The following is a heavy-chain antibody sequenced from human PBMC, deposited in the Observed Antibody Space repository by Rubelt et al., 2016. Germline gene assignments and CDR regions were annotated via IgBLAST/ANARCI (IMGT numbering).Heavy chain of an antibody. Sequence: QLQLQESGPGLVKPSETLSLTCSVSGGSISTYYWGWIRQPPGKGLEWIGSIYFNGRTFYSASLKSRLSMSIDTSKNQFSPRLNSVTAADTAVYYCARSGGSTIPLSAFDIWGQGTMVTVSS. CDR3: ARSGGSTIPLSAFDI. V-gene: IGHV4-39*07. D-gene: IGHD2-15*01. CDR1: GGSISTYY. CDR2: IYFNGRT. J-gene: IGHJ3*02.